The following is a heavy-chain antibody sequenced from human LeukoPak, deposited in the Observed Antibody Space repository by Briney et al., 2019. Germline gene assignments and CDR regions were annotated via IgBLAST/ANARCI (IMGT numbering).Heavy chain of an antibody. D-gene: IGHD2-2*01. CDR3: AIQVPAAHYYYYYGMHV. V-gene: IGHV4-31*03. Sequence: PSQTLSLTCTVSGGSISSGGYYWSWIRQPPGKGLEWIGYIYYSGSTYYNPSLKSRVTISVDTSKNQFSLKLSSVTAADTAVYYCAIQVPAAHYYYYYGMHVWRRGTRVSVSS. CDR1: GGSISSGGYY. J-gene: IGHJ6*02. CDR2: IYYSGST.